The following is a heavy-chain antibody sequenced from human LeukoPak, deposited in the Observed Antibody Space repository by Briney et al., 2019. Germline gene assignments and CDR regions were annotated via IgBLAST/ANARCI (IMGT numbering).Heavy chain of an antibody. CDR2: ISSSSSYI. CDR3: ARDPPLYSSSWYTDEDY. V-gene: IGHV3-21*01. J-gene: IGHJ4*02. D-gene: IGHD6-13*01. Sequence: GGSLRLSCAASGFTFSSYSMNWVRQAPGKGLEWVSSISSSSSYIYYADSVKGRFTISRDNAKNSLYLQMNSLRAEDTAVYYCARDPPLYSSSWYTDEDYWGQGTPVTVSS. CDR1: GFTFSSYS.